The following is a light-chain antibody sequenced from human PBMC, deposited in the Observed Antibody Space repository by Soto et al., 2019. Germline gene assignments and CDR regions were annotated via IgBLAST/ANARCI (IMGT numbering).Light chain of an antibody. J-gene: IGKJ2*01. Sequence: DIVMTQSPDSLAVSLGERATINCKSSQSVLYSSNTKNYLVWYQQKPGQPPKLLISWASTRESGVPDRFSGSGSGTDFTLTISSLQAEDVAVYYCQQYYSSPYTFGQGTKLEIK. CDR3: QQYYSSPYT. V-gene: IGKV4-1*01. CDR1: QSVLYSSNTKNY. CDR2: WAS.